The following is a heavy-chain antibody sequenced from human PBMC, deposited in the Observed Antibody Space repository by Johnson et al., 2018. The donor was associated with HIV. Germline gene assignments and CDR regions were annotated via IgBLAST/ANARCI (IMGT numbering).Heavy chain of an antibody. CDR1: GFTFSRYG. CDR2: IWYDGSNK. V-gene: IGHV3-33*01. J-gene: IGHJ3*02. Sequence: QVQLVESGGGVVQPGRSLRLSCAASGFTFSRYGMHWVRQAPGKGLEWVAVIWYDGSNKYYADSVKGRFTISRDNSKNTLYLQMNSLRTEDTAVYYCARVRGGTGHGAFDIWGQGTMVTVSS. CDR3: ARVRGGTGHGAFDI.